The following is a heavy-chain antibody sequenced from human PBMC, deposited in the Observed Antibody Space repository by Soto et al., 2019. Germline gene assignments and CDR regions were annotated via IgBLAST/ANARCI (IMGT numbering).Heavy chain of an antibody. J-gene: IGHJ4*02. CDR2: MSGDSSYI. Sequence: EVQLVQSGAGLVKPGGSLRLSCAASGFPFSTYSMTWVRQAPGQGLECVSTMSGDSSYIFYAESVKGRFTMSRDNAKNALYLQMNSLRVEDTAVYYCASCGGGRCDTGGIDSWGQGTLVTVSS. CDR3: ASCGGGRCDTGGIDS. V-gene: IGHV3-21*02. D-gene: IGHD2-15*01. CDR1: GFPFSTYS.